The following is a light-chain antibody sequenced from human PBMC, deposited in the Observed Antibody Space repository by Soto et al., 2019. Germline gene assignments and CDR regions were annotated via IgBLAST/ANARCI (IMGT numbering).Light chain of an antibody. CDR3: QQSYSTPYS. Sequence: DIQMNQSPSSLSASVGDRVTITCRASRNIGNYLNWYQQKPERGPKLLIYLTSSLQSGVPSRFSGSGSGTDFTLTISSLQPEDFATYYCQQSYSTPYSFGQATKLDIK. V-gene: IGKV1-39*01. CDR1: RNIGNY. J-gene: IGKJ2*01. CDR2: LTS.